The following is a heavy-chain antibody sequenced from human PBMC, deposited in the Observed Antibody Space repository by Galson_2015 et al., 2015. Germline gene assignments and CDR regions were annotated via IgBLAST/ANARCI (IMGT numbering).Heavy chain of an antibody. CDR2: IYYSGST. D-gene: IGHD3-22*01. CDR1: GGSIRSSSYY. J-gene: IGHJ4*02. Sequence: TLSLTCIVSGGSIRSSSYYWSWIRQPPGKGLEWIGNIYYSGSTFYNPSLKSRITMSVDTSKNQFSLKLSSVTAADTAVYYCARQHNLNYYDSSGYLDCWGQGTLVTVSS. CDR3: ARQHNLNYYDSSGYLDC. V-gene: IGHV4-39*01.